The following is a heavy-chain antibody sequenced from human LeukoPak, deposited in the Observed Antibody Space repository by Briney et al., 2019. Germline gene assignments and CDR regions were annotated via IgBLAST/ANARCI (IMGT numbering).Heavy chain of an antibody. J-gene: IGHJ4*02. Sequence: SETLSLTCAVSGGSISGYYWSWGRPPPGKRLGWSWYIYYSGSTNYNPSLKSRVTISVDTSKNQFSLKLSSVTAADTAVYYCARVSGYDWESFYDYWSQGTLVTVAS. V-gene: IGHV4-59*01. CDR2: IYYSGST. CDR1: GGSISGYY. D-gene: IGHD5-12*01. CDR3: ARVSGYDWESFYDY.